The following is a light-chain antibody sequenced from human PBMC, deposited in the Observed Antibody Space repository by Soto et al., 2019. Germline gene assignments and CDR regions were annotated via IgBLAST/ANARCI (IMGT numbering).Light chain of an antibody. J-gene: IGKJ5*01. Sequence: DIQMTQSPPSVSASVGGRVTITCRASQDVGKWLAWYQQKPGKAPTLLIHGASSLQSGVPPRYSGSGYGTDFTLTISSLQPEDFAVYYCQQRSNWPPSITFGQGTRLEIK. V-gene: IGKV1-12*01. CDR2: GAS. CDR1: QDVGKW. CDR3: QQRSNWPPSIT.